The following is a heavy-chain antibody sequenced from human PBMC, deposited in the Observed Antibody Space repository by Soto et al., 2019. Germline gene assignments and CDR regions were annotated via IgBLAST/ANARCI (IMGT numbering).Heavy chain of an antibody. J-gene: IGHJ6*02. CDR1: GGTFSSYA. Sequence: QVQLVQSGAEVKKPGSSVKVSCKASGGTFSSYAISWVLQAPGQGLEWMGGIIPIFGTANYAQKFLGRVKITADESTITAYMELSSLRSDDTAVYYCARKGIQRWLGYCYSGMDVWGQGTTVTFSS. CDR2: IIPIFGTA. V-gene: IGHV1-69*12. CDR3: ARKGIQRWLGYCYSGMDV. D-gene: IGHD5-18*01.